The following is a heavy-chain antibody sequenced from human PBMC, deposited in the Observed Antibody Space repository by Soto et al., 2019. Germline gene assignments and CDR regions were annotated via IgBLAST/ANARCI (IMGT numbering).Heavy chain of an antibody. Sequence: QVQLQQWGAGLVKPSETLSLSCAVYGQSFSGHSWAWIRQPPGKGLEWIGEINESGSTYYNPSLKSRVTISTYPSKNQFALKLSSVSAADTAAYFCARGSGIVALPGELEDVKYDYWGQGTLVNVSS. CDR3: ARGSGIVALPGELEDVKYDY. V-gene: IGHV4-34*01. J-gene: IGHJ4*02. CDR2: INESGST. CDR1: GQSFSGHS. D-gene: IGHD1-1*01.